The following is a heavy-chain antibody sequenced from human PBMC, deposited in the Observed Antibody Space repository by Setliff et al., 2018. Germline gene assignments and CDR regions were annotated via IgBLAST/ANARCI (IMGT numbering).Heavy chain of an antibody. Sequence: PSETLSLTCSVSGGSINRDYWSWIRQPPGKGLEWIGYIHYSGNTNYNPSLKSRVTISGDTSQNYFSLKLTSVTEADTAVYYCARGPPGYYYYMNVWGQGTTVTVSS. V-gene: IGHV4-59*01. CDR1: GGSINRDY. J-gene: IGHJ6*03. CDR3: ARGPPGYYYYMNV. CDR2: IHYSGNT.